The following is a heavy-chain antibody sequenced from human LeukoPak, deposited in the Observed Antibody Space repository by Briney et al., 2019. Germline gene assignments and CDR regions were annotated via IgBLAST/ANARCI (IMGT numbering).Heavy chain of an antibody. D-gene: IGHD6-19*01. J-gene: IGHJ5*02. CDR2: ISSSSSYI. Sequence: GGSLRLSCAASGFTFSSYSMNWVRQAPGKGLEWVSSISSSSSYIYYADSVKGRFTISRDNSKNTLYLQMNSLRAEATAVYYCAKDESSGGWFDPWGQGTLVTVSS. CDR1: GFTFSSYS. V-gene: IGHV3-21*01. CDR3: AKDESSGGWFDP.